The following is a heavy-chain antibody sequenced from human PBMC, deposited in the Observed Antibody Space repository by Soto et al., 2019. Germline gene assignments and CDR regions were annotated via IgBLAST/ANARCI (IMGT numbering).Heavy chain of an antibody. CDR3: TRVYPSDTRYGYVGNNWFDP. CDR2: INPSGGST. Sequence: ASVKVSCKASGYTFTSYYMHWVRQAPGQGLEWMGIINPSGGSTSYAQKFQGRVTMTRDTSTSTVYMELSSLRSEDTAVYYCTRVYPSDTRYGYVGNNWFDPWGQGTLVTVSS. D-gene: IGHD5-18*01. J-gene: IGHJ5*02. CDR1: GYTFTSYY. V-gene: IGHV1-46*03.